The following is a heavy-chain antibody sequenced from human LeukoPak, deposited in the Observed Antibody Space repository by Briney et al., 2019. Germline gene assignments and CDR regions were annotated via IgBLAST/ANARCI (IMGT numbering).Heavy chain of an antibody. CDR3: AKAYSDSGYDFWSGYFSSPRAFDI. D-gene: IGHD3-3*01. Sequence: GRSLRLSCAASGFTFDDYAMHWVRHAPGKGLEWVSGISWNSGSIGYADSVKGRFTISRDNAKNSLYLQMNSLRAEDTALYYCAKAYSDSGYDFWSGYFSSPRAFDIWGQGTMVTVSS. V-gene: IGHV3-9*01. J-gene: IGHJ3*02. CDR1: GFTFDDYA. CDR2: ISWNSGSI.